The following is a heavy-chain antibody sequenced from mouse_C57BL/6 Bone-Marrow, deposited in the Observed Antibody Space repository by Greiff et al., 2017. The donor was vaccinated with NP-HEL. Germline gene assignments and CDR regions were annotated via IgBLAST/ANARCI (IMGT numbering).Heavy chain of an antibody. CDR1: GFTFSDYY. CDR3: ARQDYYGSHAWFAY. CDR2: ISNGGGST. D-gene: IGHD1-1*01. V-gene: IGHV5-12*01. Sequence: EVQLVESGGGLVQPGGSLKLSCAASGFTFSDYYMYWVRQTPEKRLEWVAYISNGGGSTYYPDTVKGRFTISRDNAKNTLYLQMSRLKSEDTAMYYCARQDYYGSHAWFAYWGQGTLVTVSA. J-gene: IGHJ3*01.